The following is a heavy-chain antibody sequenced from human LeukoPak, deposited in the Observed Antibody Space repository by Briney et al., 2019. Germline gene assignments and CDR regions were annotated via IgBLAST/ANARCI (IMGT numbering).Heavy chain of an antibody. D-gene: IGHD3-10*01. CDR1: GFSFNTYA. CDR3: VGGRIPMVVMGEFDY. J-gene: IGHJ4*02. Sequence: GGSLRLSCAASGFSFNTYAMNWVRQAPGKGLEWVSSISPTSTYIYYADSWKGRFTISRDNAKSSLYLQMNSLRAEDTAVYYCVGGRIPMVVMGEFDYWGQGTLVTVSS. V-gene: IGHV3-21*01. CDR2: ISPTSTYI.